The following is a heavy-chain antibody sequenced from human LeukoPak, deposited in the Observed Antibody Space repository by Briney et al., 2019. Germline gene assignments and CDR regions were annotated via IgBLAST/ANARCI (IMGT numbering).Heavy chain of an antibody. CDR3: ARGRTYYYDTSGYYPSTYYGMDV. Sequence: SETLSLTCAVSGGSFSGYYWYWIRQPPGKGLEWIGEINHGESTNYNPSLESRATLSVDTSKNQFSLKLTSVTAADTAVYYCARGRTYYYDTSGYYPSTYYGMDVWGQGTTVIVSS. J-gene: IGHJ6*02. V-gene: IGHV4-34*01. D-gene: IGHD3-22*01. CDR1: GGSFSGYY. CDR2: INHGEST.